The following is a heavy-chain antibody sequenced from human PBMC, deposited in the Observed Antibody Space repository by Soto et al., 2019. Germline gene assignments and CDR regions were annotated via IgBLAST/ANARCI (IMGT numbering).Heavy chain of an antibody. CDR1: GGSISSGDYY. CDR3: ARRRHNDYGDEAFDY. Sequence: PSETLSLTCTVSGGSISSGDYYWSWIRQPPGKGLEWIGYIYYSGSTYYNPSLKSRVTISVDTSKNQFSLKLSSVTAADTAVYYCARRRHNDYGDEAFDYWGQGTLVTVSS. CDR2: IYYSGST. J-gene: IGHJ4*02. V-gene: IGHV4-30-4*01. D-gene: IGHD4-17*01.